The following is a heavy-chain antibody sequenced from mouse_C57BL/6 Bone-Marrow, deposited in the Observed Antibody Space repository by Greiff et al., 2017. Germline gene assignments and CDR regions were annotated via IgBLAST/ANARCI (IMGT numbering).Heavy chain of an antibody. D-gene: IGHD1-1*01. J-gene: IGHJ4*01. Sequence: QVTLKVSGPGILQPSQTLSLTCSFSGFSLSTFGMGVGWIRQPSGKGLEWLAHIWWDDDKYYNPALKSRITISKDTSKNQVFFKIAKVDTADTATYYCARIYYGSRYYAMDYWGQGTSVTVSS. CDR2: IWWDDDK. CDR1: GFSLSTFGMG. V-gene: IGHV8-8*01. CDR3: ARIYYGSRYYAMDY.